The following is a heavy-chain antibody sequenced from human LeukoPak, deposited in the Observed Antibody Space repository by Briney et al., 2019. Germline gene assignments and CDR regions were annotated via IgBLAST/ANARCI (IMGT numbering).Heavy chain of an antibody. CDR2: IYPGNSDT. Sequence: GESLKISCKGSGYSFITYWIGWVRQMPGKGLEWMGIIYPGNSDTRYSPSFQGQVTISADKSISATYLQWSSLKASDTAIYYCARTTDGYAGDYWGQGTLVTVSS. D-gene: IGHD5-24*01. CDR3: ARTTDGYAGDY. V-gene: IGHV5-51*01. J-gene: IGHJ4*02. CDR1: GYSFITYW.